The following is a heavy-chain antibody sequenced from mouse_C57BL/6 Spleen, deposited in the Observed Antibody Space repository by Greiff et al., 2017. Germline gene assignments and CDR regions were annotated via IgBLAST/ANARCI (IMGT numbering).Heavy chain of an antibody. V-gene: IGHV5-4*01. J-gene: IGHJ2*01. CDR2: ISDGGSYT. CDR3: ARGGYYDYDGGYFDY. CDR1: GFTFSSYA. Sequence: EVQRVESGGGLVKPGGSLKLSCAASGFTFSSYAMPWVRQTPEKRLEWVATISDGGSYTYYPDNVKGRFTISRDNAKNNLYLQLSQLKSEDTAMYYCARGGYYDYDGGYFDYWGQGTTLTVSA. D-gene: IGHD2-4*01.